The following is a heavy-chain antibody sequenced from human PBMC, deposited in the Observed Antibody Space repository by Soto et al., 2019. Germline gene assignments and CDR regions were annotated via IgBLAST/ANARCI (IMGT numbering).Heavy chain of an antibody. J-gene: IGHJ6*02. CDR1: GYTFTSYG. V-gene: IGHV1-18*01. CDR2: ISAYNGNT. D-gene: IGHD3-22*01. CDR3: ARVPPYYYDGSGYFPGSYYYYGMDV. Sequence: ASVKVSCKASGYTFTSYGISWVRQAPGQGLEWMGWISAYNGNTNYAQKLQGRVTMTTDTSTSTAYMELRSLRSDDTAVYYCARVPPYYYDGSGYFPGSYYYYGMDVWGQGTTVTVSS.